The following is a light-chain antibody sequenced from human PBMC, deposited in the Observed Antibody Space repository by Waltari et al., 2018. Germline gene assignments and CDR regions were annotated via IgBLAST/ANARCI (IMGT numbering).Light chain of an antibody. Sequence: EIVLTQSPGTLSLSPGERATLSCRASQRVSRALAWYQQNPGQAPRRLIYGASNRATGIPDRFSGSVSGTDFSLIISRLEPEDFAVYYCQHYVSLPVTFGQGTKVEIK. CDR2: GAS. CDR1: QRVSRA. V-gene: IGKV3-20*01. CDR3: QHYVSLPVT. J-gene: IGKJ1*01.